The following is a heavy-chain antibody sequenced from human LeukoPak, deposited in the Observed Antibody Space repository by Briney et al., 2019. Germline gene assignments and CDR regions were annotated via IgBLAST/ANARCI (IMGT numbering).Heavy chain of an antibody. V-gene: IGHV3-21*01. D-gene: IGHD4-17*01. CDR1: GFTFSSFT. CDR2: ISSSSSYI. J-gene: IGHJ4*02. CDR3: ARVPPTYGYGDHNPDY. Sequence: PGGSLRLSCAASGFTFSSFTMNWVRQAPGKGLEWVSSISSSSSYIYYADSVKGRFTISRDNAKNSLYLQMNSLRAEDTAVYYCARVPPTYGYGDHNPDYWGQGTLVTVFS.